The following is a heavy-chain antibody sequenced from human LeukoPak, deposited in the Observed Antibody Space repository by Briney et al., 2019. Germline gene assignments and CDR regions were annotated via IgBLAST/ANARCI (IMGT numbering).Heavy chain of an antibody. Sequence: SVKVSCKASGFTFTSSAVQWVRQARGQRLEWIGWIVVGSGNTNYAQKFQERVTITRDMSTSTAYMELSSLRSEDTAVYYCAAGSYDILTGRLDAFDIWGQGTMVTVSS. J-gene: IGHJ3*02. CDR2: IVVGSGNT. D-gene: IGHD3-9*01. V-gene: IGHV1-58*01. CDR1: GFTFTSSA. CDR3: AAGSYDILTGRLDAFDI.